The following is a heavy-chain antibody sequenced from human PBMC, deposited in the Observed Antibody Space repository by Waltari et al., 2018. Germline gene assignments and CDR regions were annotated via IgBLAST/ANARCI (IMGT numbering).Heavy chain of an antibody. CDR2: MNPNIGNT. V-gene: IGHV1-8*01. CDR1: GYTFTSYD. CDR3: AVGYCSGGSCYYDY. D-gene: IGHD2-15*01. J-gene: IGHJ4*02. Sequence: QVQLVQSGAEVKKPGASVKVSCKASGYTFTSYDINGVRRATGQGLEWMGWMNPNIGNTGYAQKFQGRVTMTRNTSISTAYMELSSLRSEDTAVYYCAVGYCSGGSCYYDYWGQGTLVTVSS.